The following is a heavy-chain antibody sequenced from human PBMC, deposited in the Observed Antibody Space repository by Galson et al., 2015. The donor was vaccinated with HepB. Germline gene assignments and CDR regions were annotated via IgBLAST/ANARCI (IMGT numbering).Heavy chain of an antibody. V-gene: IGHV3-49*03. D-gene: IGHD3-16*01. CDR1: GFTFGDYA. CDR3: TRDFVEGYDYVWGSRNWFDP. J-gene: IGHJ5*02. CDR2: IRSKAYGGTT. Sequence: SLRLSCAASGFTFGDYAMSWFRQAPGKGLEWVGFIRSKAYGGTTEYAASVKGRFTISRDDSKSIAYLQMNSLKTEDTAVYYCTRDFVEGYDYVWGSRNWFDPWGQGTLVTVSS.